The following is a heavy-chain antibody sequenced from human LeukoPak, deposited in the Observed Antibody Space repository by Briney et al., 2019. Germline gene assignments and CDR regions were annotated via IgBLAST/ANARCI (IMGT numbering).Heavy chain of an antibody. CDR3: ASAPYYYDSSGYYSDAFDI. D-gene: IGHD3-22*01. J-gene: IGHJ3*02. V-gene: IGHV1-8*01. CDR2: MNPNSGNT. Sequence: ASVKVSCKASGYTFTSYDINWVRRATGQGLEWMGWMNPNSGNTGYAQKFQGRVTMTRNTSISTAYMELSSLRSEDTAVYYCASAPYYYDSSGYYSDAFDIWGQGTMVTVSS. CDR1: GYTFTSYD.